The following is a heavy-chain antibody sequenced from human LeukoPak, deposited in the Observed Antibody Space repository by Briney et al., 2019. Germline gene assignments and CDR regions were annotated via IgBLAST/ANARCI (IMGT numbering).Heavy chain of an antibody. J-gene: IGHJ4*02. CDR3: ARANSGYDLAPFDY. Sequence: GGSLRLSCAASGFTFSSYAMSWVRQAPGKGLEWVSAISGSGGSTYYADSVKGRFTISRDNAKNSLYLQMNSLRAEDTALYYCARANSGYDLAPFDYWGQGTLVTVSS. CDR2: ISGSGGST. CDR1: GFTFSSYA. V-gene: IGHV3-23*01. D-gene: IGHD5-12*01.